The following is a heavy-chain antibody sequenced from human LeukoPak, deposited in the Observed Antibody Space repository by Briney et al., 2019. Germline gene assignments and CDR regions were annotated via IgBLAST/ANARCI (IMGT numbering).Heavy chain of an antibody. CDR3: ARIIAVAGFGPHPLDY. CDR2: ISSSSSYI. V-gene: IGHV3-21*01. D-gene: IGHD6-19*01. J-gene: IGHJ4*02. Sequence: GGSLRLSCAASGFTFSSYSMNWVRQAPGKGLEWVSSISSSSSYIYYADSVKGRFTISRDNAKNSLYLQMNSLRAEDTAVYYCARIIAVAGFGPHPLDYWGQGTLVTVSS. CDR1: GFTFSSYS.